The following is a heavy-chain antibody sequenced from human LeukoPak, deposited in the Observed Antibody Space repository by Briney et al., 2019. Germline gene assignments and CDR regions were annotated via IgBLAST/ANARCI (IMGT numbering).Heavy chain of an antibody. CDR1: GFTFSSYS. J-gene: IGHJ5*02. CDR3: TTAPGQYLA. D-gene: IGHD2-2*01. V-gene: IGHV3-15*01. CDR2: IKSRADGGTA. Sequence: GGSLRLSCAASGFTFSSYSMNWVRQAPGKGLEWVGRIKSRADGGTADYAAPVKGRFTISRDDSKNTLYLQMDSLKTEDTAVYYCTTAPGQYLAWGQGTLVTVSS.